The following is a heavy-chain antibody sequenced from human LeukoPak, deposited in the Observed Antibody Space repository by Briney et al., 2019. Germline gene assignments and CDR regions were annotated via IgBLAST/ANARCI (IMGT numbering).Heavy chain of an antibody. Sequence: GGSLRLSCAASGFTFNNYVMSWIRQAPGKGLEWVSVVSNSGGSTYYADSVKGRFTISRDNSKNTMYLQMNSLRAEDTAVYYCAKGYCVNDKCSNYDYWGQGTLVTVSS. CDR2: VSNSGGST. CDR1: GFTFNNYV. CDR3: AKGYCVNDKCSNYDY. J-gene: IGHJ4*02. V-gene: IGHV3-23*01. D-gene: IGHD2-8*01.